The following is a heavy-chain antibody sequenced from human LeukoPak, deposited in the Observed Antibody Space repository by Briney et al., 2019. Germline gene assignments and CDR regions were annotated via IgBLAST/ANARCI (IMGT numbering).Heavy chain of an antibody. J-gene: IGHJ4*02. CDR2: IYPGDSDT. CDR1: GYSFTRSW. Sequence: GESLKISCKGSGYSFTRSWTGWVRQMPWKGLEWMGIIYPGDSDTRYSPSFQGQVTISADNSINTAYLQWSSLKASDTAMYYCATNTRNYLLFDAWGQGTLVTVSS. CDR3: ATNTRNYLLFDA. D-gene: IGHD1-7*01. V-gene: IGHV5-51*01.